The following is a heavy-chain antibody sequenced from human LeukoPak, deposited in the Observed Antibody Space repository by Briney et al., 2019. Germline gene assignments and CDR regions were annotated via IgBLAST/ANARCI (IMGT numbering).Heavy chain of an antibody. CDR1: GGSISSSSYY. D-gene: IGHD3-22*01. J-gene: IGHJ3*02. Sequence: SETLSPTCTVSGGSISSSSYYWGWIRQPPGKGLEWIGSIYYSGSTNYNPSLKSRVTISVDKSKNQFSLKLSSVTAADTAVYCCAREVYDSSGNAFDIWGQGTMVTVSS. V-gene: IGHV4-39*07. CDR3: AREVYDSSGNAFDI. CDR2: IYYSGST.